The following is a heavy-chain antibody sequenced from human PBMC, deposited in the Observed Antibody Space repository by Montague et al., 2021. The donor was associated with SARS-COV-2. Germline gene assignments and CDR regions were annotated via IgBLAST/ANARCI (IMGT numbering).Heavy chain of an antibody. CDR2: ISHDGSNK. Sequence: SLRLSCAASGFTFSSYGMHWVRQAPGKGLEWVAVISHDGSNKYYADSVKGRFTISRDNSKNTLYLQMNSLRAEDTAVYYCARDLYGGLYYFDYWGQGTLVTVSS. CDR3: ARDLYGGLYYFDY. J-gene: IGHJ4*02. D-gene: IGHD4-23*01. CDR1: GFTFSSYG. V-gene: IGHV3-30*03.